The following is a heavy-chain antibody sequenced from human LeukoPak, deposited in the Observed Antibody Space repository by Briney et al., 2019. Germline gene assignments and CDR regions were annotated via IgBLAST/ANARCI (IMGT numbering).Heavy chain of an antibody. CDR3: ARRRGRIAFDFDY. Sequence: GGSLRLSCAASGFTFSSYEMIWVRQAPGKGLEWVSYISSSGSTIYYADSVKGRFTISRDNAKNSLYLQMNSLRAEDTAVYYCARRRGRIAFDFDYWGQGTLSPSPQ. J-gene: IGHJ4*02. CDR2: ISSSGSTI. V-gene: IGHV3-48*03. CDR1: GFTFSSYE. D-gene: IGHD3-16*02.